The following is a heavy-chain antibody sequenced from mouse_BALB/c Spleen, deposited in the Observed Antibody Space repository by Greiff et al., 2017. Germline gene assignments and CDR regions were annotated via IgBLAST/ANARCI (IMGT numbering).Heavy chain of an antibody. CDR1: GFTFSSFG. V-gene: IGHV5-17*02. Sequence: EVQGVESGGGLVQPGGSRKLSCAASGFTFSSFGMHWVRQAPEKGLEWVAYISSGSSTIYYADTVKGRFTISRDNPKNTLFLQMTSLRSEDTAMYYCARVITTGAMDYWGQGTSVTVSS. D-gene: IGHD2-4*01. J-gene: IGHJ4*01. CDR3: ARVITTGAMDY. CDR2: ISSGSSTI.